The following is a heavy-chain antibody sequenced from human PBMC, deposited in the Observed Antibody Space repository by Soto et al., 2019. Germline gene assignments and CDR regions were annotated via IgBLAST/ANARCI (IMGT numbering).Heavy chain of an antibody. J-gene: IGHJ4*02. Sequence: EVQLVESGGGLVQPGGSLRLSCAASGFTVSSNYMNWVRQAPGKGLEWVSIIYGAASTYYADSVKGRFTISRDNSKNTPYLQMNSLRAADTAVYYCARDGPSRSRYYFDYWGQGTLVSVSS. D-gene: IGHD6-13*01. CDR2: IYGAAST. CDR3: ARDGPSRSRYYFDY. V-gene: IGHV3-66*01. CDR1: GFTVSSNY.